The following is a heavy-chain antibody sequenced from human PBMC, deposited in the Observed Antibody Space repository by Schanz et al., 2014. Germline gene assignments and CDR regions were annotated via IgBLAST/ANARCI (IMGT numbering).Heavy chain of an antibody. CDR3: ARGPSQGYSYGHNIGAYYYGMDV. Sequence: QVQLVQSWAEVKGPGASVKVSCKASGYSFTPFPIHWVRQAPGQRLEWMGWINAGTGNTEYSQKFQGRVTITRDTLASTAYMEVSSLRSEDTAVYYCARGPSQGYSYGHNIGAYYYGMDVWGQGTTXTVSS. CDR1: GYSFTPFP. D-gene: IGHD5-18*01. V-gene: IGHV1-3*01. J-gene: IGHJ6*02. CDR2: INAGTGNT.